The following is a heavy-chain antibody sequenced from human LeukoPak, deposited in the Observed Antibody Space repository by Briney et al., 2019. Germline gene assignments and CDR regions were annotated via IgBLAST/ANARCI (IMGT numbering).Heavy chain of an antibody. CDR1: GGTFSSYA. CDR2: IIPIFGTA. D-gene: IGHD3-9*01. CDR3: ARDDILTGYYRPPDY. J-gene: IGHJ4*02. Sequence: SVKVSCKASGGTFSSYAISWVRQAPGQGLEWMGRIIPIFGTANYAQKFQGRVTITADKSTSTAYMELSSLRSEDTAVYYCARDDILTGYYRPPDYWGQGTLVTAPS. V-gene: IGHV1-69*06.